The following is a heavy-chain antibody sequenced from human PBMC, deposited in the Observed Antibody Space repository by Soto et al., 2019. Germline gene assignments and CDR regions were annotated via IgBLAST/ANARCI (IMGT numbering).Heavy chain of an antibody. CDR3: AKDEGLGGTLGLHIENLS. D-gene: IGHD1-26*01. CDR1: GFTFSSYS. Sequence: PGESLKISCAASGFTFSSYSMNWVRQAPGKGLEWVSYISSSSSTIYYADSVKGRFTISRDNSKNTLYLQMNSLRPEDTAIYYCAKDEGLGGTLGLHIENLSWGLGLLVTVSS. J-gene: IGHJ5*02. CDR2: ISSSSSTI. V-gene: IGHV3-48*01.